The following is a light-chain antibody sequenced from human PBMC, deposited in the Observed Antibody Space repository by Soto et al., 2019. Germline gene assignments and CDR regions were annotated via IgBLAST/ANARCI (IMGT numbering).Light chain of an antibody. CDR1: SSNIGSNT. CDR2: ISN. V-gene: IGLV1-44*01. J-gene: IGLJ2*01. Sequence: QSVLTQPPSASGTPGQRVTISCSGGSSNIGSNTVSWYQQLPGAAPKLLIYISNERPSGVPDRFSGSKSGTSASLAIRGLQSEDEAEYYCAAWDDSLNGPVFGVGTKLTVL. CDR3: AAWDDSLNGPV.